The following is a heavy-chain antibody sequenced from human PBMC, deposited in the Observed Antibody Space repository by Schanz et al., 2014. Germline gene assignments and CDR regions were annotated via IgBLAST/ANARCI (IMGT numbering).Heavy chain of an antibody. D-gene: IGHD1-7*01. V-gene: IGHV3-48*02. Sequence: EVQLVESGGALVQPGGSLRLSCAASGFTFSSFSMNWVRQAPGKGLEWISYISSGSETIYYADSVRGRFTMSRDNAKKSVSLQMNSLRQEDTAVYYCVRDSGWNYVSTLSSYYGMDVWGQGTTVTVSS. CDR3: VRDSGWNYVSTLSSYYGMDV. CDR1: GFTFSSFS. J-gene: IGHJ6*02. CDR2: ISSGSETI.